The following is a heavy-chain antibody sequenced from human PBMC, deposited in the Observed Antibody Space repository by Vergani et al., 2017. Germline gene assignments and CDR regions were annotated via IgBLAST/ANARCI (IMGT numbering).Heavy chain of an antibody. V-gene: IGHV3-53*02. J-gene: IGHJ3*02. CDR3: ARWGQQLVFGAFDI. CDR2: FFSGGST. CDR1: GFPVRSNS. Sequence: EVQLVETGGGLIQPGGSLRLSCEASGFPVRSNSMTWVRQAPGKGLECVSGFFSGGSTYYAASVKGRFTISRDNSKNTLYLQMNSLRAEDTAVYYCARWGQQLVFGAFDIWGQGTMVTVSS. D-gene: IGHD6-13*01.